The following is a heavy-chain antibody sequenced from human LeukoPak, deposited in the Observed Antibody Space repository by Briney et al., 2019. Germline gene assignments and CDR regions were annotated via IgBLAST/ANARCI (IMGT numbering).Heavy chain of an antibody. V-gene: IGHV5-51*01. CDR2: ISPGDSDT. CDR3: ARLRSGYDFYYYYYMDV. D-gene: IGHD5-12*01. CDR1: GCSFTSYW. J-gene: IGHJ6*03. Sequence: GESLKISCKGSGCSFTSYWIGWVRQMPGKGLEWMGFISPGDSDTRYSPSFQGQVTISADKSISTAYLQWSSLKASDTAMYYCARLRSGYDFYYYYYMDVWGKGTTVTISS.